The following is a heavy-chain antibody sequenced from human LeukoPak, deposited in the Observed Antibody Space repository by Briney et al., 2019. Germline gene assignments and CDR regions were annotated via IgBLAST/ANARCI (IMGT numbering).Heavy chain of an antibody. V-gene: IGHV1-8*01. D-gene: IGHD3-16*01. CDR2: MNPNSGNT. CDR1: GYTFTSYD. Sequence: GASVKVSCKASGYTFTSYDIHWVRQATGQGLEWMGWMNPNSGNTGYAQKFQGRVTMTRNTSISTAYMELSSLRSEDTAVYYCARGYYDYVWGSSSGDYWGQGTLVTVSS. CDR3: ARGYYDYVWGSSSGDY. J-gene: IGHJ4*02.